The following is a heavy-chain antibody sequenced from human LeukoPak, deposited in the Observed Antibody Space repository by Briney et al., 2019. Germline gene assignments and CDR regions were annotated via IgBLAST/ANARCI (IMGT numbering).Heavy chain of an antibody. Sequence: GGSLRLSCAASGFTFSIYGMLWVRQAPGKGLEWVAVISYDGSKKYYADSVKGRFTISRDNSKNTLYVQMNSLRAEDTAVYYCAKEAARGNYFDYWGQGTLVTVSS. CDR1: GFTFSIYG. J-gene: IGHJ4*02. CDR2: ISYDGSKK. V-gene: IGHV3-30*18. CDR3: AKEAARGNYFDY.